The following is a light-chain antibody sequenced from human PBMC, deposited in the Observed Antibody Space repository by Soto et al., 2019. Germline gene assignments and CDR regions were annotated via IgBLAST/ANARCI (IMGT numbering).Light chain of an antibody. CDR2: ENN. CDR1: SSNIGNNY. V-gene: IGLV1-51*02. Sequence: QSVLTQPPSVSAAPGQKVTISCSGSSSNIGNNYVSWYQQLPGTAPKLLIYENNKRPSGIPDRFSGSKSGTSATLGITGLQTGDEADYYCGTWDSSLSAGWEVSGGGTKLTVL. CDR3: GTWDSSLSAGWEV. J-gene: IGLJ2*01.